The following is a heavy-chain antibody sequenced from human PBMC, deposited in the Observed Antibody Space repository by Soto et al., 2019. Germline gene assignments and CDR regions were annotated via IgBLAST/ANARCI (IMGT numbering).Heavy chain of an antibody. Sequence: PGGSRRLSCAASGFTISSYAMSWVRQAPGKGLEWVSAISGSGGSTYYADSVKGRFTISRENSKNTLYLQMNSLRAEDTAVYYCAKDLGRDSITMVRGVISQNYYYYGMDVWGQGTTVTVSS. CDR2: ISGSGGST. CDR1: GFTISSYA. J-gene: IGHJ6*02. CDR3: AKDLGRDSITMVRGVISQNYYYYGMDV. D-gene: IGHD3-10*01. V-gene: IGHV3-23*01.